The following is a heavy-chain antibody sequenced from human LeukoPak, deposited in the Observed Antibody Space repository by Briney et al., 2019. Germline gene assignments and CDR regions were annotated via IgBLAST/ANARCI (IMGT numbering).Heavy chain of an antibody. J-gene: IGHJ3*02. Sequence: GGSLRLSCAASGFTVSSNYMSWVRQAPGKGLEWVSVIYSGGSTYYADSVKGRFTISRDNSKNTLYLQMNSLRAEDTAVYYCARDWSMKSAFDIWGQGTMVTVSS. D-gene: IGHD3-3*01. V-gene: IGHV3-66*01. CDR1: GFTVSSNY. CDR3: ARDWSMKSAFDI. CDR2: IYSGGST.